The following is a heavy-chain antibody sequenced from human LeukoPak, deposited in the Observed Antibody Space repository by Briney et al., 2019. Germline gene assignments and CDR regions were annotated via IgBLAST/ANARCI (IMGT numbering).Heavy chain of an antibody. V-gene: IGHV3-74*03. CDR2: INGDGSYT. CDR1: GFAFSSYW. J-gene: IGHJ4*02. Sequence: GGSLRLSCAASGFAFSSYWMHWVRQAPGKGLVWLSRINGDGSYTKYADSVKGRFTISRDNAQNTLFLQMNSLSAEDTAVYFCARDKSEYDSSGRGDYWGQGTLVTVSS. D-gene: IGHD3-22*01. CDR3: ARDKSEYDSSGRGDY.